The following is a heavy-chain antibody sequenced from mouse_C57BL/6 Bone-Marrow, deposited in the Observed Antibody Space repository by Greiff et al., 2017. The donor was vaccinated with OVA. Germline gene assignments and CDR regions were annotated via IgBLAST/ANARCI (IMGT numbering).Heavy chain of an antibody. V-gene: IGHV5-9*01. J-gene: IGHJ3*01. D-gene: IGHD2-2*01. CDR2: ISGGGGNT. CDR1: GFTFSSYT. CDR3: ARHLWLRREAWFAY. Sequence: EVKLMESGGGLVKPGGSLKLSCAASGFTFSSYTMSWVHQTPEKRLEWVATISGGGGNTYYPDSVKGRFTISRDNAKNTLYLQMSSLRSEDTALYYCARHLWLRREAWFAYWGQGTLVTVSA.